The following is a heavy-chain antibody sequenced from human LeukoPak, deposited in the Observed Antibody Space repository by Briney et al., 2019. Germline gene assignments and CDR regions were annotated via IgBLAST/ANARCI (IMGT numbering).Heavy chain of an antibody. CDR1: GFTFSSDA. V-gene: IGHV3-23*01. CDR3: AKDYYGSGSYRHFDY. J-gene: IGHJ4*02. CDR2: ISGSGGTT. Sequence: GGSLRLSCAASGFTFSSDAMSWVRLAPGKGLEWVSVISGSGGTTYYADSVKGRFTISRDNSKNTLFLQMNSLRAEDTAVYYCAKDYYGSGSYRHFDYWGQGTLVTVSS. D-gene: IGHD3-10*01.